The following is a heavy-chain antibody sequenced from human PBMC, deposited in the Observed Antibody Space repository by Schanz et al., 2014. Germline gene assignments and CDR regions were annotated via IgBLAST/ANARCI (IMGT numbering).Heavy chain of an antibody. J-gene: IGHJ4*02. CDR3: ARDGEAADGWDY. D-gene: IGHD6-13*01. CDR2: INPSSGTT. V-gene: IGHV1-46*03. Sequence: QGQLVQSGAEVKKPGVSVKVSCKASGYTFTTYYIHWVRQAPGQGLEWMGKINPSSGTTRIAQNFQGRLTVTRDTSTSTVNMERISLKYEDVADYYSARDGEAADGWDYWGQGTLVTVSS. CDR1: GYTFTTYY.